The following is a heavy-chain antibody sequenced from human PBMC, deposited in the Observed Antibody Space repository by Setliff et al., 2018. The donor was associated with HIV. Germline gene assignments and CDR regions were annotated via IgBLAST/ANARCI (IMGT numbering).Heavy chain of an antibody. J-gene: IGHJ4*02. V-gene: IGHV4-59*02. D-gene: IGHD3-10*01. CDR3: ARGRPPMGGGGDYFDY. CDR1: GASVNNYY. CDR2: IYYSGNS. Sequence: SETLSLTCSVSGASVNNYYWSWIRQPPGKGLEWIGKIYYSGNSYYNPSLNSRVSISVDTSKNQISLHLRSVTAADTAVYYCARGRPPMGGGGDYFDYWGQGTLVTVS.